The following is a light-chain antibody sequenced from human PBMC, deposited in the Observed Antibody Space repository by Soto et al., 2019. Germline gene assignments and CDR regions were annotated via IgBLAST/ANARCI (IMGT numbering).Light chain of an antibody. CDR1: QGIGSA. V-gene: IGKV1-17*01. J-gene: IGKJ4*01. Sequence: DIQMTQSPSSLSASVGDRVTITCRASQGIGSALGWYQQKPRKAPKRLIYAASSLQSGVPSRFSGSGSGTEYTLTISSLQPEDFATYYCLQHNSYPPTFGGGTTLEIK. CDR2: AAS. CDR3: LQHNSYPPT.